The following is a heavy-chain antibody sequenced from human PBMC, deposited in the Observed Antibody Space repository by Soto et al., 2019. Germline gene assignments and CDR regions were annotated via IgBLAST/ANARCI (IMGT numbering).Heavy chain of an antibody. CDR2: ISSSSRYI. CDR1: GFTFSSYS. J-gene: IGHJ6*02. Sequence: GYLRLSCATSGFTFSSYSMNWVRQAPGMGLEWVSSISSSSRYIYYADSVRGRFTISRDNAKNSLYLQINSLRAEDTAVYYCARDRLVAATSAPPYCYYGMDVWGRGTTVTVSS. CDR3: ARDRLVAATSAPPYCYYGMDV. D-gene: IGHD2-15*01. V-gene: IGHV3-21*01.